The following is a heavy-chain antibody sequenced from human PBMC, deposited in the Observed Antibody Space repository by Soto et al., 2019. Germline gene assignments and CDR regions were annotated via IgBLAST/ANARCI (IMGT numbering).Heavy chain of an antibody. D-gene: IGHD3-3*02. CDR1: GGTFSTSA. J-gene: IGHJ6*02. CDR3: ARDKDRQQLGGNYYYILDV. V-gene: IGHV1-69*12. CDR2: IMPVFATP. Sequence: QVQLVQSGAEVKKPGSSMKVSCKASGGTFSTSAISWVRQAPGQGLEWVGGIMPVFATPDYAQNFQGRVTITADESTTTAYLELTSLRTDDTAVYYCARDKDRQQLGGNYYYILDVWGQGTAITVSS.